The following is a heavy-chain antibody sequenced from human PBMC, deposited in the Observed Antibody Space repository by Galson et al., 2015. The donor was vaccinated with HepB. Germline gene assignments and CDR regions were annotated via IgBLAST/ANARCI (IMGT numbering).Heavy chain of an antibody. D-gene: IGHD3-10*01. CDR3: ARGDYYGAGSYIFWFDP. V-gene: IGHV4-31*03. Sequence: TLSLTCTVSGGSISSGGYYWSWIRQHPGKGLEWIGYIYYSGSTYYNPPLKSRVTISVDTSKNQFSLKLSSVTAADTAVYYCARGDYYGAGSYIFWFDPWGQGTLVTVSS. CDR1: GGSISSGGYY. CDR2: IYYSGST. J-gene: IGHJ5*02.